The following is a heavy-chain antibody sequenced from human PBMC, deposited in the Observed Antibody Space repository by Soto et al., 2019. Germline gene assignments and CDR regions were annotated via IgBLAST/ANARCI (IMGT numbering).Heavy chain of an antibody. CDR3: ARVVTMVRGVIGSVYYYGMDV. Sequence: XSCXASGXXFXXXGXXWVRQAPGQGIERMGWISPYDDSTIYAQNLQGRVTMTADTSTRIVNLTLRSLKSDDTAVYYCARVVTMVRGVIGSVYYYGMDVWGQGTTVTVSS. J-gene: IGHJ6*02. CDR1: GXXFXXXG. D-gene: IGHD3-10*01. V-gene: IGHV1-18*01. CDR2: ISPYDDST.